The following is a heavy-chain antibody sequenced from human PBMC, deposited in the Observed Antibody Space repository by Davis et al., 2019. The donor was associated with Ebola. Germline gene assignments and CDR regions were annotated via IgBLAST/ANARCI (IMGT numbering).Heavy chain of an antibody. CDR3: AREDLTIFGVVTRYNWFDP. D-gene: IGHD3-3*01. V-gene: IGHV4-34*01. Sequence: GSLRLSCAVYGGSFSGYYWSWIRQPPGKGLERIGEINHSGSTNYNPSLKSRVTISVDTSKNQFSLKLSSVTAADTAVYYCAREDLTIFGVVTRYNWFDPWGQGTLVTVSS. CDR1: GGSFSGYY. CDR2: INHSGST. J-gene: IGHJ5*02.